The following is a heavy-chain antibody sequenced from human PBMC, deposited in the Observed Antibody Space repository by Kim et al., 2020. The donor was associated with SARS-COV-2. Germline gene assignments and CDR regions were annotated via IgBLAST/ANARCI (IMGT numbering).Heavy chain of an antibody. CDR3: ARDLGYYYGSGSYFVHQYNWFDP. D-gene: IGHD3-10*01. V-gene: IGHV3-11*01. J-gene: IGHJ5*02. CDR2: ISSSGSTI. Sequence: GGSLRLSCAASGFTFSDYYMSWIRQAPGKGLEWVSYISSSGSTIYYADSVKGRFTISRDNAKNSLYLQMNSLRAEDTAVYYCARDLGYYYGSGSYFVHQYNWFDPWGQGTLVTVSS. CDR1: GFTFSDYY.